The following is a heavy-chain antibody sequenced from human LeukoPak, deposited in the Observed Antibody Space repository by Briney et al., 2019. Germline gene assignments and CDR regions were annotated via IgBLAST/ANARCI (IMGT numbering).Heavy chain of an antibody. CDR3: ARVGGNYEGLIDY. D-gene: IGHD1-26*01. CDR1: GYTFTNFP. V-gene: IGHV1-18*01. CDR2: ISAYNGYT. J-gene: IGHJ4*02. Sequence: ASVKVSCKASGYTFTNFPIGWVRQAPGQGLEWMGWISAYNGYTKYAPSLQGRVTMTIDTSTSTAYMQLRSLRSDDTAMYYCARVGGNYEGLIDYWGQGTLVTVSS.